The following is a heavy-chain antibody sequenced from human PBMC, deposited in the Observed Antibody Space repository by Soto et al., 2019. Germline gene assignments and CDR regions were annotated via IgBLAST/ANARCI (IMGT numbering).Heavy chain of an antibody. CDR2: ISYDGSNK. J-gene: IGHJ4*02. D-gene: IGHD6-13*01. CDR1: GFTFSSYA. CDR3: AREGFIAAAGTRGVFDY. Sequence: QVQLVESGGGVVQPGRSLRLSCAASGFTFSSYAMHWVRQAPGKGLEWVAAISYDGSNKYYADSVKGRFTISRDNSKNTLYLQMNSLRAEDTAVYYCAREGFIAAAGTRGVFDYWGQGTLVTVSS. V-gene: IGHV3-30-3*01.